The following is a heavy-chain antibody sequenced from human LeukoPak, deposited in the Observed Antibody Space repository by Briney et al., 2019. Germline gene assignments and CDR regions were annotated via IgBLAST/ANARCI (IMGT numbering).Heavy chain of an antibody. V-gene: IGHV1-18*01. CDR2: IRGDNGNT. CDR3: ARAGRLRLGELSLDAFDI. CDR1: GYTFSNYG. Sequence: ASVKVSCKASGYTFSNYGISWVRQAPGQGLEWVGWIRGDNGNTNYAQKFQGRVTMTTETSTSTVYMELSSLRSEDTAVYYCARAGRLRLGELSLDAFDIWGQGTMVTVSS. J-gene: IGHJ3*02. D-gene: IGHD3-16*02.